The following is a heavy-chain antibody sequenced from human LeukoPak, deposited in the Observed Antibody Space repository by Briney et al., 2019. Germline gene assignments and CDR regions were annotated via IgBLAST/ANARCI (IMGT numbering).Heavy chain of an antibody. Sequence: SETLSLTCTVSDGSISSSSYYWGWIRQPPGKGLEWIGSISYSGSTYYNSSLKSRVTISVDTSKNQFSLRLSSVTAADTAVYYCARHIASIFGVLKPWGQGTLVTVSS. CDR1: DGSISSSSYY. CDR2: ISYSGST. CDR3: ARHIASIFGVLKP. D-gene: IGHD3-3*01. V-gene: IGHV4-39*01. J-gene: IGHJ5*02.